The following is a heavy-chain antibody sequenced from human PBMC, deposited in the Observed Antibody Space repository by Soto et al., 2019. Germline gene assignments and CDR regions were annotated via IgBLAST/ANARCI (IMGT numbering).Heavy chain of an antibody. CDR2: INHTGGT. V-gene: IGHV4-34*01. CDR3: ATRITVFGLLIPPFDP. J-gene: IGHJ5*02. CDR1: GGSVNGYY. D-gene: IGHD3-3*01. Sequence: SETLSLTCAVYGGSVNGYYWNWIRQPPGKGLEWIGEINHTGGTHYNPSLKSRVTMSVDTSKNQFSLRLSSVTAADTAIYYCATRITVFGLLIPPFDPWGQGTQVTVFS.